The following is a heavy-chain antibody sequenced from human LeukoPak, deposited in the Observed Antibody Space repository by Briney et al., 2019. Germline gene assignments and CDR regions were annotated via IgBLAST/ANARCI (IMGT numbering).Heavy chain of an antibody. CDR3: ARGTMIVVPERSYFDY. CDR2: IYHGGST. CDR1: GGSISSGGYS. D-gene: IGHD3-22*01. V-gene: IGHV4-30-2*01. J-gene: IGHJ4*02. Sequence: SETLSLTCAVSGGSISSGGYSWSWIRQPPGKGLEWIGYIYHGGSTYYNPSLQSRVTISVDRSKNQFSLRLSSVTAADTAVYYCARGTMIVVPERSYFDYWGQGTLVTVSS.